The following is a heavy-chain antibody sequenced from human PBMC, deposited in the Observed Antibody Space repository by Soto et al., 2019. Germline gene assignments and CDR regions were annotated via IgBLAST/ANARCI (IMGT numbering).Heavy chain of an antibody. V-gene: IGHV4-39*01. J-gene: IGHJ4*02. CDR3: ARHTPAISISDH. D-gene: IGHD2-15*01. CDR2: IYYSGST. CDR1: GGSISSSSYY. Sequence: QLQLQESGPGLVKPSETLSLTCTVSGGSISSSSYYWGWIRQPPGKGLEWIGSIYYSGSTYYNPSLNSRVTIPVDTSKNQFSLKLSSVTAADTAVYYCARHTPAISISDHWGQGTLVTVSS.